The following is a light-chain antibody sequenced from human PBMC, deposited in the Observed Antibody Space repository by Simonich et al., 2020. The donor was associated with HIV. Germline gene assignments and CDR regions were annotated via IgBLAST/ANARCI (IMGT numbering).Light chain of an antibody. Sequence: EIVLTQSPATLSLSPGERATLSCRASQSVSRYLAWYQQKPGQAPRLRLYDASNRATGIPARFSGSGSGTDFTLTISSLEPEDFAVYYCQQRSNWPITFGQGTRLEIK. J-gene: IGKJ5*01. CDR3: QQRSNWPIT. V-gene: IGKV3-11*01. CDR2: DAS. CDR1: QSVSRY.